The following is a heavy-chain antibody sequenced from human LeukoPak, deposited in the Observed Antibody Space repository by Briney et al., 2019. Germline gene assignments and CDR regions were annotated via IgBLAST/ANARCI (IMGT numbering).Heavy chain of an antibody. Sequence: GASVKVSCKASGYTFTSYGISWVRQAPGQGLEWMGWINPNSGGTNYAQKFQGRVTMTRDTSISTAYMELSRLRSDDTAVYYCATLAQVVPAARWFDPWGQGTLVTVSS. CDR3: ATLAQVVPAARWFDP. J-gene: IGHJ5*02. V-gene: IGHV1-2*02. D-gene: IGHD2-2*01. CDR2: INPNSGGT. CDR1: GYTFTSYG.